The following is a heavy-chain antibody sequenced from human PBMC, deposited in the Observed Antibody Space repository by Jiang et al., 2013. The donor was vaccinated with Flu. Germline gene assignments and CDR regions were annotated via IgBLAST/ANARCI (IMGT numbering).Heavy chain of an antibody. J-gene: IGHJ4*02. V-gene: IGHV3-23*04. CDR2: ISHSGGNT. CDR3: AKAMSDHYYDSSGYLPQPASDY. Sequence: VQLVESGGGLVQPGGSLRLSCAASGFTFSSYAMSWVRQAPGKGLEWDSGISHSGGNTYYADSVRGRFTISRDNSRKTVYLQMSSLRAEDTAVYYCAKAMSDHYYDSSGYLPQPASDYWGQGTPGHRLL. D-gene: IGHD3-22*01. CDR1: GFTFSSYA.